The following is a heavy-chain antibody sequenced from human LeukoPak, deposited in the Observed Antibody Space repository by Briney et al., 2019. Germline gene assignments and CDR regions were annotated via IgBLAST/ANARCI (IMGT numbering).Heavy chain of an antibody. CDR2: INPHSGGT. D-gene: IGHD3-10*01. J-gene: IGHJ6*03. CDR1: GYTFTGYY. CDR3: ARGMVRGVNNYYYYYMDV. Sequence: ASVKVSCKASGYTFTGYYMHWVRQAPGQGLEWMGWINPHSGGTNYAQKFQGRVTMTRDTSISTAYMELSRLRSDDTAVYYCARGMVRGVNNYYYYYMDVWGKGTTVTVSS. V-gene: IGHV1-2*02.